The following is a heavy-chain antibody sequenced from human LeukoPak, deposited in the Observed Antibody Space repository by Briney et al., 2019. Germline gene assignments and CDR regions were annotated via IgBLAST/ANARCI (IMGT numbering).Heavy chain of an antibody. CDR2: IKQDGSEK. D-gene: IGHD3-3*01. J-gene: IGHJ4*02. CDR1: GFTFSSYW. CDR3: ARVDFWSGYSFDY. Sequence: PGGPLRLSCAASGFTFSSYWMSWVRQAPGKGLEWVANIKQDGSEKYYVDSVKGRFTISRDNAKSSLYLQMNSLRAEDTAVYYCARVDFWSGYSFDYWGQGTLVTVSS. V-gene: IGHV3-7*01.